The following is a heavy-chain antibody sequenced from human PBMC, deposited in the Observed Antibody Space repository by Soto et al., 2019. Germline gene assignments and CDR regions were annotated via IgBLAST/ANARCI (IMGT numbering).Heavy chain of an antibody. V-gene: IGHV4-59*08. CDR2: IYYSGST. J-gene: IGHJ6*03. Sequence: SETLSLTCTVSGGSISSYYWSWIRQPPGKGLEWIGYIYYSGSTNYNPSLKSRVTISVDTSKNQFSLKLSSVTAADTAVYYCARHEEGYDFSGYYYMDVWGKGTTVTVSS. D-gene: IGHD3-3*01. CDR3: ARHEEGYDFSGYYYMDV. CDR1: GGSISSYY.